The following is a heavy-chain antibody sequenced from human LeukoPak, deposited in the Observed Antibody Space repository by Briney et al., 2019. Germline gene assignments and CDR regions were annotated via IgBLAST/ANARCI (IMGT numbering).Heavy chain of an antibody. CDR2: ISSSSSSYK. D-gene: IGHD3-22*01. V-gene: IGHV3-21*04. CDR1: GFTFSSYS. CDR3: ARGFLHRLYFDY. Sequence: GGSLRLSCAASGFTFSSYSMNWVRQAPGKGLEWVSSISSSSSSYKYYADSVKGRFTISRDNAKNSLYLQMNSLRAEDTALYYCARGFLHRLYFDYWGQGTLVTVSS. J-gene: IGHJ4*02.